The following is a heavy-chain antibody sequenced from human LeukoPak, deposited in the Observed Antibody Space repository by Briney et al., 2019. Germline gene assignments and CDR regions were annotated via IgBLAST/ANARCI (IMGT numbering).Heavy chain of an antibody. J-gene: IGHJ4*02. CDR1: GFTFSRFW. V-gene: IGHV3-74*01. Sequence: GGSLRLSCTASGFTFSRFWMHWVRQAPGKGLEWVSRASSDGSSTVYADSVKGRFTISRDNAKKTMYLQMNSLRVEDTARYYCARDSDAGFDYWGGEPWSPSPQ. CDR3: ARDSDAGFDY. CDR2: ASSDGSST.